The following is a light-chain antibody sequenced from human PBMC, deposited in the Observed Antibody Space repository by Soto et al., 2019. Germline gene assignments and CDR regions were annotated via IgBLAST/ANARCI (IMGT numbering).Light chain of an antibody. J-gene: IGKJ1*01. Sequence: EVVLTQSPGTLSLSPGERATLSCRASQSISSSYLAWYPQRAGQATRLLIYGASSRAAGIPDSFRGSGSGTDFTLTISRLEPEEFAVYYCQRYGGLFGQGTKVDIK. V-gene: IGKV3-20*01. CDR3: QRYGGL. CDR1: QSISSSY. CDR2: GAS.